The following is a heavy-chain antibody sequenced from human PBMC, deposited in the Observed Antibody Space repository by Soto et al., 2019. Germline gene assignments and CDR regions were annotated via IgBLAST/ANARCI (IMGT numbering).Heavy chain of an antibody. CDR2: IYYSGST. Sequence: QVQLQESGPGLVKPSQTLSLTCTVSGGSISSGGYDWSWIRQHPGKGLEGIGYIYYSGSTYYNPSLKSRVTISVDTSKNQFSLKLSSVTAADTAVYYCARDEWFGELRYWGQGTLVTVSS. CDR3: ARDEWFGELRY. CDR1: GGSISSGGYD. V-gene: IGHV4-31*03. J-gene: IGHJ4*02. D-gene: IGHD3-10*01.